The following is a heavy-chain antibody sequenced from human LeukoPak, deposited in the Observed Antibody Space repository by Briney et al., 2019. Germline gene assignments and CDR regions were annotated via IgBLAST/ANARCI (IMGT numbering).Heavy chain of an antibody. V-gene: IGHV1-18*04. CDR3: ARATMVRGVTFHPDY. CDR1: GYTFTGYY. CDR2: ISVYNGNT. J-gene: IGHJ4*02. D-gene: IGHD3-10*01. Sequence: GASVKVSCKASGYTFTGYYIHWVRQAPGQGLEWMGWISVYNGNTNYAQKLQGRVTMTTDTSTSTAYMELRSLRSDDTAVYYCARATMVRGVTFHPDYWGQGTLVTVSS.